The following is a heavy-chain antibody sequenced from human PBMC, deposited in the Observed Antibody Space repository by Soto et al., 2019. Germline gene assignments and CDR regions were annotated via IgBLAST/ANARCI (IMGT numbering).Heavy chain of an antibody. D-gene: IGHD4-17*01. CDR1: GYTFTSYG. CDR3: ARVVNNYGDYVTYCYYGMDV. CDR2: ISAYNGNT. V-gene: IGHV1-18*01. Sequence: QVQLVQSGAEVKKPGASVKVSCKASGYTFTSYGISWLRQAPGQGLEWMGWISAYNGNTNYAQKLQGRVTMTTDTSMITAHMELRSLRSDDTAVYYCARVVNNYGDYVTYCYYGMDVWGQGTTVTVSS. J-gene: IGHJ6*02.